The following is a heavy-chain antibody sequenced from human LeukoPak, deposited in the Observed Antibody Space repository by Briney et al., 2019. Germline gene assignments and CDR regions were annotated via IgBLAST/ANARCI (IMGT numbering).Heavy chain of an antibody. D-gene: IGHD1-1*01. J-gene: IGHJ6*02. CDR3: ARAGDGTPLYYYGMDV. Sequence: SQTLSLTCTVSGDSISTYYWSWIRQPPGTGREWFGDIYTSVYTNYNPSLKSRVTISVDTSKNQFSLKLSSVTAADTAVYYCARAGDGTPLYYYGMDVWGQGTTVTVSS. CDR1: GDSISTYY. CDR2: IYTSVYT. V-gene: IGHV4-4*08.